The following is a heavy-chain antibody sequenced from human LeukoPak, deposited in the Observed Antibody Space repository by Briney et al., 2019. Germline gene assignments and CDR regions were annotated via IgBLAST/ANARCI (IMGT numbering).Heavy chain of an antibody. V-gene: IGHV3-21*01. Sequence: GGSLRLSCAASGFTFSSYSMNWVRQAPGKGLEWVSSISSSSSYIYYADSVKGRFTISRDNAKNSLYLQMNSLRAEDTAVYYCARGREYSFDAFVIWGQGTMVTVSS. CDR3: ARGREYSFDAFVI. J-gene: IGHJ3*02. CDR2: ISSSSSYI. CDR1: GFTFSSYS. D-gene: IGHD5-18*01.